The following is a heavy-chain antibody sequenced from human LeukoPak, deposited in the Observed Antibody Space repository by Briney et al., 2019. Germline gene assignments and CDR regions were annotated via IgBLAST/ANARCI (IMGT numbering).Heavy chain of an antibody. D-gene: IGHD3-10*01. CDR3: ARGWRFGEFSFDY. Sequence: PSETLSLTCTVSGGSIGSHYWTWIRQTPGKGLEWIGYVYDIGSTKYNPSLKSRVTISVDTSKNQFSLRLSSVTAEDTAMYYCARGWRFGEFSFDYWGQGTLVTVSS. J-gene: IGHJ4*02. V-gene: IGHV4-59*11. CDR2: VYDIGST. CDR1: GGSIGSHY.